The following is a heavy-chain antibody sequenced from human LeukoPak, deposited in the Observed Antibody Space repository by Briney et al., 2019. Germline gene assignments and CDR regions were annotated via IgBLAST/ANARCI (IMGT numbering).Heavy chain of an antibody. CDR3: ARDWFFGDY. V-gene: IGHV3-7*01. J-gene: IGHJ4*02. D-gene: IGHD3-10*01. CDR1: GFTFRSYW. Sequence: GGSLRLSCAASGFTFRSYWMSWVRQAPGKGLEWVANIKQDGNEKYYVDSVKGRFTISRDNAKNSLYLQMNSLRAEDTVVYYCARDWFFGDYWGQGTLVTVSS. CDR2: IKQDGNEK.